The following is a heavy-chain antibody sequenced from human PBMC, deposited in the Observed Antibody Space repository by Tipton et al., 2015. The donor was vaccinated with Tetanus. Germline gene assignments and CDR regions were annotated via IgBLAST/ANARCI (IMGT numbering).Heavy chain of an antibody. CDR2: ISHSGSA. CDR1: GGSINDYY. D-gene: IGHD4-17*01. V-gene: IGHV4-59*01. J-gene: IGHJ4*02. CDR3: ARSYGDTFLFRLDY. Sequence: TLSLTCTVSGGSINDYYWGWIRQPPGMGLEWIGHISHSGSASYNPSRKSRVTISLDTSKNQFSLTLRSVTAADTAVYYCARSYGDTFLFRLDYWGQGALVTVSS.